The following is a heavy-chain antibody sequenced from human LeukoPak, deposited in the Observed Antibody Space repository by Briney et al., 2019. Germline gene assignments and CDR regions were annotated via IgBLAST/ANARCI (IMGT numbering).Heavy chain of an antibody. CDR1: GGSMSSYY. CDR3: ARGSSSSWYWFDP. V-gene: IGHV4-39*07. J-gene: IGHJ5*02. Sequence: SETLSLTCTVSGGSMSSYYWGWIRQPPGKGLEWIGSIYYSGSTYYNPSLKSRVTMSVDTSKNQFSLKLSSVTAADTAVYYCARGSSSSWYWFDPWGQGTLVTVSS. CDR2: IYYSGST. D-gene: IGHD6-13*01.